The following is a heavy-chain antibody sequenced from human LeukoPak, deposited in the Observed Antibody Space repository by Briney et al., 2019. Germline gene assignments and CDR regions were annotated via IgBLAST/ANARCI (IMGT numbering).Heavy chain of an antibody. CDR1: EFNFNTYA. D-gene: IGHD3-22*01. CDR3: TRDRGGSGYYYVDF. V-gene: IGHV3-30*03. J-gene: IGHJ4*02. Sequence: GGSLRPSCAASEFNFNTYAMHWVRQAPGKGLEWVALISNDGSNKYYADSVKGRFTISRDNSKNIVYLQMNSLRTEDTAVYYCTRDRGGSGYYYVDFWGRGTLVTVSS. CDR2: ISNDGSNK.